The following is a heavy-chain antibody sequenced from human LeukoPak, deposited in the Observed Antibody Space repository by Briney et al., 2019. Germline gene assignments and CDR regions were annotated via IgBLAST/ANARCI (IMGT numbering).Heavy chain of an antibody. V-gene: IGHV1-69*01. CDR3: ASNDIVVVPAAPAKPCDY. CDR1: GGTFSSYA. J-gene: IGHJ4*02. Sequence: GSSVKVSCKASGGTFSSYAISWLRQAPGQGLEWMGGIIPIFGTANYAQKFQGRVTITADESTSTAYMELSSLRSEDTAVYYCASNDIVVVPAAPAKPCDYWGQGTLVTVSS. CDR2: IIPIFGTA. D-gene: IGHD2-2*01.